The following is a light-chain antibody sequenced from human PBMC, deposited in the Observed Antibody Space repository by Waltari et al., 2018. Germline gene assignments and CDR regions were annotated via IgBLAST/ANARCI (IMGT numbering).Light chain of an antibody. CDR2: NFK. Sequence: QSTLTQPRSVSGSPGQSVTISCSGATTDVGYYDFVSWYQQQPGSAPKLLIYNFKRRPSGVPTRFSGSKSGNTAFLTISGPQAEDEGDYHCCSYAGNNRVVFGGGTKLTVL. J-gene: IGLJ2*01. CDR1: TTDVGYYDF. CDR3: CSYAGNNRVV. V-gene: IGLV2-11*01.